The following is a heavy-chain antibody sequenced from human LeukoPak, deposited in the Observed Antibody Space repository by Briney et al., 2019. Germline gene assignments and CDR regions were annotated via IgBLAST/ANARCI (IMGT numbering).Heavy chain of an antibody. V-gene: IGHV1-24*01. J-gene: IGHJ4*02. Sequence: EASVKVSCKVSGYTLTELSMHWVRQAPGKGLEWMGGFDPEDGEIIYAQKFQGRVTMTRDTSISTAYMELSRLRSDDTAVYYCARSKPPDYGGIRDLDYWGQGTLVTVSS. CDR1: GYTLTELS. CDR2: FDPEDGEI. CDR3: ARSKPPDYGGIRDLDY. D-gene: IGHD4-23*01.